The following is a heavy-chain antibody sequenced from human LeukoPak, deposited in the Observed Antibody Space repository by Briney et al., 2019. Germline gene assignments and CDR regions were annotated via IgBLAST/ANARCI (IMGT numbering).Heavy chain of an antibody. CDR1: GFASTTYA. V-gene: IGHV3-23*01. CDR2: ISGTGDNT. CDR3: AKKLQDSGDYIIYYYLDN. D-gene: IGHD4-17*01. Sequence: GRSLRLSCAASGFASTTYAVTWVRGAPGPGLEYCSGISGTGDNTSYAASVKGRFTNSRDNSQNTLYLQMNSLRADDTAVYYCAKKLQDSGDYIIYYYLDNWGQGTLVTVSS. J-gene: IGHJ4*02.